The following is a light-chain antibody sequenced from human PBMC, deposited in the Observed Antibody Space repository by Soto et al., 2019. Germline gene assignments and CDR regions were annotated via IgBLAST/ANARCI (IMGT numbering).Light chain of an antibody. CDR1: QSVSSN. CDR3: QHYNNWPRT. Sequence: EIVMTQSPATLSVSPGERATLSCRASQSVSSNLACYQQKPGQAPRLLIYGASTRATGIPARFSGSESGTEVTLTISSLQSEDFAVNYWQHYNNWPRTFGQGTKVEIK. V-gene: IGKV3-15*01. J-gene: IGKJ1*01. CDR2: GAS.